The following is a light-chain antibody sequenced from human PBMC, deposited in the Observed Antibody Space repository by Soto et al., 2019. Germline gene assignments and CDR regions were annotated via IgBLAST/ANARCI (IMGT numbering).Light chain of an antibody. Sequence: DLQMTQSPSSLSASVGDRVTITCRASQGIRNELGWYQQKPGKAPKRLIYAASSLQSGVPSRFSGSGSGTEFTLTITSLQPEDFATYYCLKHNSYPWTFGQGTKVEIK. J-gene: IGKJ1*01. CDR3: LKHNSYPWT. V-gene: IGKV1-17*01. CDR1: QGIRNE. CDR2: AAS.